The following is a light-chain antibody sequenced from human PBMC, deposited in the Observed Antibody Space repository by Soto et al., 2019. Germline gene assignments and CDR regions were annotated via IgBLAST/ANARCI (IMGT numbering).Light chain of an antibody. V-gene: IGKV3-20*01. J-gene: IGKJ1*01. CDR2: GAS. Sequence: EIVLTQSPGTLSLSPGERATLSCRASQSVSSSYLAWYQQKPGQAPSLLIYGASSRATGIPDRFSGSGSGTDFTLTISRLEPEDFAVYFCQQYSNSPQAFGKGTKVAIK. CDR1: QSVSSSY. CDR3: QQYSNSPQA.